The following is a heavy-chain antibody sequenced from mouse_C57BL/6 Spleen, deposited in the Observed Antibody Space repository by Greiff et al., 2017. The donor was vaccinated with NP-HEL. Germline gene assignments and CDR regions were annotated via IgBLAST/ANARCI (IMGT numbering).Heavy chain of an antibody. CDR3: ARRGKADYFDY. J-gene: IGHJ2*01. V-gene: IGHV1-76*01. D-gene: IGHD2-1*01. CDR2: IYPGSGNT. Sequence: VQLQQSGAELVRPGASVKLSCKASGYTFTDYYINWVKQRPGQGLEWIARIYPGSGNTYYNEKFKGKATLTAEKSSSTAYMQLSSLTSEDSDVYFCARRGKADYFDYWGQGTTLTVSS. CDR1: GYTFTDYY.